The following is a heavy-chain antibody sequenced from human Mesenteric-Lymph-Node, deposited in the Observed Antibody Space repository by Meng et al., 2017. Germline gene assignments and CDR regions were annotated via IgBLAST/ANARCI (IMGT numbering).Heavy chain of an antibody. CDR1: GGSISRSNW. CDR3: ARDPPRSTAMITGDY. J-gene: IGHJ4*02. V-gene: IGHV4-4*02. D-gene: IGHD5-18*01. CDR2: IYHSGST. Sequence: QVQLQDQGPGLVQPSGTRAPTCAVSGGSISRSNWWSWVRQPPGKGLEWIGEIYHSGSTNYNPSLKSRVTISVDKSKNQFSLKLSSVTAADTAVYYCARDPPRSTAMITGDYWGQGTLVTVSS.